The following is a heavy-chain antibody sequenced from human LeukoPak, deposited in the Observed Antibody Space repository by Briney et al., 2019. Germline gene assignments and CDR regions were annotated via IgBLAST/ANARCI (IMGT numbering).Heavy chain of an antibody. CDR1: GGSISSSSHY. J-gene: IGHJ4*02. CDR2: LCFSGST. V-gene: IGHV4-39*07. Sequence: SETLSLTCTVSGGSISSSSHYWGWIRPPPGKGRVWIGSLCFSGSTDYNPSLRRRISISLDTSKQQSSLKLTSETAADTAVNYCARVGVSCSGGNCYAYSGLFDYWGQGTLVTVSS. CDR3: ARVGVSCSGGNCYAYSGLFDY. D-gene: IGHD2-15*01.